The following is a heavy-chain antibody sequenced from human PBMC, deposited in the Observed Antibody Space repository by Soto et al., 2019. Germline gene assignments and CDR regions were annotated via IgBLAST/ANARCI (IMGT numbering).Heavy chain of an antibody. CDR3: ATSRRGYDSSGYYSWHAFDI. Sequence: GESLKISCKGSGYSFTSYWIGWVRQMPGEGLEWMGIIYPGDSDTRYSPSFQGQVTISADKSISTAYLQWSSLKASDTAMYYCATSRRGYDSSGYYSWHAFDIWGQGTMVTVSS. D-gene: IGHD3-22*01. V-gene: IGHV5-51*01. J-gene: IGHJ3*02. CDR2: IYPGDSDT. CDR1: GYSFTSYW.